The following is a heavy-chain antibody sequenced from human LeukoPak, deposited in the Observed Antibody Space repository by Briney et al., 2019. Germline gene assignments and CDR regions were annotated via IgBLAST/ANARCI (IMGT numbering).Heavy chain of an antibody. CDR2: ISAYNGNT. V-gene: IGHV1-18*01. Sequence: ASVKVSCKASGYTFTSYGISWVRQAPGQGLEWMGWISAYNGNTNYAQKLQGRVTMTTDTSTSTAYVELRSLRSDDTAVYYCARAVVVVPAANNWFDPWGQGTLVTVSS. D-gene: IGHD2-2*01. CDR1: GYTFTSYG. J-gene: IGHJ5*02. CDR3: ARAVVVVPAANNWFDP.